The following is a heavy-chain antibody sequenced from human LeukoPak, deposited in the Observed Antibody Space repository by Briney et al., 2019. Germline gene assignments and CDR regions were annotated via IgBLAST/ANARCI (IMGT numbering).Heavy chain of an antibody. CDR2: IYYSGGT. D-gene: IGHD6-6*01. CDR1: GGSISSRY. Sequence: SETLSLTCTLSGGSISSRYWSWIRQLPGKGLEWIGSIYYSGGTNYNPSLQGRVSISVDTSKIQFSLKLSSVTAADTAVYYCARWQYTISSGWFDPWGQGTLVTVSS. J-gene: IGHJ5*02. CDR3: ARWQYTISSGWFDP. V-gene: IGHV4-59*08.